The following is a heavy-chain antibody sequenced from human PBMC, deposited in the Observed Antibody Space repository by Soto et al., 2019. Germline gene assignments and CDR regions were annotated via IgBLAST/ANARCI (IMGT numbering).Heavy chain of an antibody. J-gene: IGHJ4*02. V-gene: IGHV3-48*01. D-gene: IGHD3-9*01. CDR2: ISSSSGTI. CDR3: ARDASKLVLRYLDY. CDR1: GFTFSSYT. Sequence: GGSLRLSCAASGFTFSSYTMNWVRQAPGKGLEWVSYISSSSGTIYYADSVKGRFTISRDNAKNSLYLQMNSLRAEDTAVYYCARDASKLVLRYLDYSGQGALVTVSS.